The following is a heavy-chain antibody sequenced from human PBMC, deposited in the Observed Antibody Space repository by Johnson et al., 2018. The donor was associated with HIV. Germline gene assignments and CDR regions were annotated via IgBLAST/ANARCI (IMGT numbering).Heavy chain of an antibody. J-gene: IGHJ3*02. Sequence: VQLVESGGGVVQPGRSLRLSCAAYGFTFNSYGMHWVRQAPGKGLEWVANIKQDGSEKYYVESVKGRFTISRDNCKNSLYLQMNTLRPEDTALYYCAKDLVVINVRYAFHIWGQGTMVTVSS. CDR3: AKDLVVINVRYAFHI. CDR1: GFTFNSYG. CDR2: IKQDGSEK. D-gene: IGHD3-22*01. V-gene: IGHV3-7*03.